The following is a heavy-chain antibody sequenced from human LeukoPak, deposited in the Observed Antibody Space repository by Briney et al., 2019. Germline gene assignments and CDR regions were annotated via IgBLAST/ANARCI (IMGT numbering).Heavy chain of an antibody. J-gene: IGHJ4*02. V-gene: IGHV1-69*06. CDR2: IIPIFGTA. Sequence: SVKVSCKASGGTFSSYAISWVRQAPGQGLEWMGGIIPIFGTANYAQKFQGRVTITADKSTSTAYMELSSLGSEDTAVYYCARVQLGYCSSTSCYGYDCWGQGTLVTVSS. CDR1: GGTFSSYA. CDR3: ARVQLGYCSSTSCYGYDC. D-gene: IGHD2-2*01.